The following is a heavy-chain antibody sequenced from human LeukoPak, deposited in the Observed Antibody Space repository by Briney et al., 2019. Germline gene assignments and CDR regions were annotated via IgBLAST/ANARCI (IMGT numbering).Heavy chain of an antibody. CDR2: IYCSGST. CDR1: GGSISSYY. CDR3: ARGAAVARTGLSSQQYYHGMDV. V-gene: IGHV4-59*01. D-gene: IGHD6-19*01. Sequence: PSETLSLTGTVSGGSISSYYWSWIRQPAGKGLEWIGYIYCSGSTNYNPSLKSRVTISIDTSKNQFSLKLSSVIAADTAVYYCARGAAVARTGLSSQQYYHGMDVWGQGTTVTVSS. J-gene: IGHJ6*02.